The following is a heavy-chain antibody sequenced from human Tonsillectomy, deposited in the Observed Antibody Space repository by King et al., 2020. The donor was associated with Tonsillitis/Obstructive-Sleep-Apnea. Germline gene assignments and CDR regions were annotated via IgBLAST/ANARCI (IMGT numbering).Heavy chain of an antibody. CDR1: GYSFTRYW. J-gene: IGHJ3*02. Sequence: VQLVQSGAEVKKPGEALKVSCKGSGYSFTRYWIGWGRQMPGKGLEWMGIIYPGDADTRYVPSLQGQVTISADKSISTAYLQWSSLKASDIAMYYCARTVAGDRYAFDIWGQGTMVTVSS. V-gene: IGHV5-51*01. CDR3: ARTVAGDRYAFDI. D-gene: IGHD6-19*01. CDR2: IYPGDADT.